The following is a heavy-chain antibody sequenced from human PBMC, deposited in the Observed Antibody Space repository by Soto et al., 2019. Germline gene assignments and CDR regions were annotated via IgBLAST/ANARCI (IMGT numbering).Heavy chain of an antibody. Sequence: PSETLSLTCTVSGGSISSYYWSWIRQPPGKGLEWIGYIYYSGSTNYNPSLKSRVTISVDTSKNQFSLKLSSVTAADTAVYYCARALTEFWSGYYTYYFDYWGKGTLVTVAS. CDR3: ARALTEFWSGYYTYYFDY. D-gene: IGHD3-3*01. CDR2: IYYSGST. CDR1: GGSISSYY. V-gene: IGHV4-59*01. J-gene: IGHJ4*02.